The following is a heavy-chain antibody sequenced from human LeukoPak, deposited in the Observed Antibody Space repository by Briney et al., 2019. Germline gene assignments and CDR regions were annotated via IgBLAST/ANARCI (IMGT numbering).Heavy chain of an antibody. CDR3: ARVPPSKRITLIREVPVVSQVPTPYYFDH. CDR1: GYTLTELS. CDR2: FDPEDGET. V-gene: IGHV1-24*01. J-gene: IGHJ4*02. Sequence: GASVKVSCKVSGYTLTELSMHWVRQAPGIGLEWMGGFDPEDGETIYAQKFQGRVTMTEDTSTDTAYMELSSLRSDDTAVYFCARVPPSKRITLIREVPVVSQVPTPYYFDHWGQGTLVTVSS. D-gene: IGHD3-10*01.